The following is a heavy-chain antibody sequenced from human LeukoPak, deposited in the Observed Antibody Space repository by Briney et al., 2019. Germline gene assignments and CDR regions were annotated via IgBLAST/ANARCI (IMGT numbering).Heavy chain of an antibody. J-gene: IGHJ6*02. CDR3: AKGGSSWYYYYYGMDV. CDR2: ISYDGSNK. V-gene: IGHV3-30*18. CDR1: GFTFSSYA. D-gene: IGHD6-13*01. Sequence: GGSLRLSCAASGFTFSSYAMSWVRQAPGKGLEWVAVISYDGSNKYYADSVKGRFTISRDNSKNTLYLQMNSLRAEDTAVYYCAKGGSSWYYYYYGMDVWGQGTTVTVSS.